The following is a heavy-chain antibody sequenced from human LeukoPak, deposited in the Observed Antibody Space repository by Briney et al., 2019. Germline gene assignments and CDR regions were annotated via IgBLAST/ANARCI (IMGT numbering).Heavy chain of an antibody. J-gene: IGHJ3*02. CDR3: VGELLTAAGTIGAFDI. V-gene: IGHV3-33*01. CDR1: GFTFRSYG. Sequence: GRSLRLSCAASGFTFRSYGMHWVRQAPGKGLEWVAVIWPDGSNKYHADFVKGRFTISRDNSKSTLFLQMSSLAAEDTAVYYCVGELLTAAGTIGAFDIWGQGTMVTVSS. CDR2: IWPDGSNK. D-gene: IGHD6-13*01.